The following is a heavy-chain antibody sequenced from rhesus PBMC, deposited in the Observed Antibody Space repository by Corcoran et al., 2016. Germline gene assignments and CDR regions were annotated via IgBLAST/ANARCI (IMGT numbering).Heavy chain of an antibody. CDR2: ISGSSGST. D-gene: IGHD5-24*01. CDR1: GVSVSSSNW. Sequence: QVQLQELGPGLVKPSETLSLTCAVSGVSVSSSNWWSWIRQPPGKGLEWIGYISGSSGSTYYNPSLKSRFTISTDTSKNQFSLKLSSVTAADTAVYYCARSGYSSSIDYWGQGVLVTVSS. V-gene: IGHV4-65*01. J-gene: IGHJ4*01. CDR3: ARSGYSSSIDY.